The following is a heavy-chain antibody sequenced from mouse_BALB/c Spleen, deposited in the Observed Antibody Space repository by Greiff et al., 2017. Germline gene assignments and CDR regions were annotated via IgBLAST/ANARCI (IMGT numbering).Heavy chain of an antibody. CDR2: ISSGGST. CDR3: ARDYPAWFAY. V-gene: IGHV5-6-5*01. D-gene: IGHD1-1*01. Sequence: EVKLVESGGGLVKPGGSLKLSCAASGFTFSSYAMSWVRQTPEKRLEWVASISSGGSTYYPDSVKGRFTISRDNARNILYLQMSSLRSEDTAMYYCARDYPAWFAYWGQGTLVTVSA. CDR1: GFTFSSYA. J-gene: IGHJ3*01.